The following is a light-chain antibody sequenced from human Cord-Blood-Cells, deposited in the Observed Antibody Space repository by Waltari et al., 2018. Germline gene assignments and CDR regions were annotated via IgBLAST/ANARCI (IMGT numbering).Light chain of an antibody. CDR1: QSFLYSSNNKNY. CDR3: QQYYSTPLT. V-gene: IGKV4-1*01. J-gene: IGKJ4*01. Sequence: DLVITQAPVSLAVSLGERGTIHCTSSQSFLYSSNNKNYLTWYQQKPGQPPKLLIYWASTRESGVPDRFSGSGSGTDFTLTISSLQAEDVAIYYCQQYYSTPLTFGRGTKVEIK. CDR2: WAS.